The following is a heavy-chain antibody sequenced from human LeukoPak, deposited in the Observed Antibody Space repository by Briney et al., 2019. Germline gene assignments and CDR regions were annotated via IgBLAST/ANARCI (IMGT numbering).Heavy chain of an antibody. CDR2: ISSSGTTI. J-gene: IGHJ4*02. D-gene: IGHD3-3*01. CDR3: ARDRLYFDPWSGSHY. CDR1: GFSFSDYY. V-gene: IGHV3-11*04. Sequence: GGSLRLSCAVSGFSFSDYYMSWIRQPPGKGLEWVSSISSSGTTIYYTDSVKGRFTISRDNTKNSLYLQMNSLRAEDTAVYYCARDRLYFDPWSGSHYGGQGTLVTVSS.